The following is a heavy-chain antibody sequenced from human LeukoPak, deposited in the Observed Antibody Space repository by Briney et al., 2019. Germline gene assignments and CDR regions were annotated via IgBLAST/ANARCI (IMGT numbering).Heavy chain of an antibody. Sequence: GGSLRLSCTVSGIGFNDYWMSWVRQAPGKGLEWVANIKEDGGEMYYVDSVKGRFIISRDNAKNSVYLQMNILRVEDTAVYYCASGMIEFDYWGQGTLVTVSS. V-gene: IGHV3-7*01. J-gene: IGHJ4*02. CDR1: GIGFNDYW. CDR2: IKEDGGEM. CDR3: ASGMIEFDY. D-gene: IGHD1-14*01.